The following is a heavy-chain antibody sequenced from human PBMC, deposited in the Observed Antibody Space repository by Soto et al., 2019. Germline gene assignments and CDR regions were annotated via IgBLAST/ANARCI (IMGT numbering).Heavy chain of an antibody. D-gene: IGHD3-3*01. CDR2: INHTGGT. CDR1: SGSVNGYY. Sequence: AETLGVTCAIYSGSVNGYYWNCICQPSGKGLERIWDINHTGGTHYNPSLKSRVTMSVDKSKNHLSLRLPSVTAADTAIYYCATRITVFGLLIPPFDPWGQGTQVTVS. V-gene: IGHV4-34*01. J-gene: IGHJ5*02. CDR3: ATRITVFGLLIPPFDP.